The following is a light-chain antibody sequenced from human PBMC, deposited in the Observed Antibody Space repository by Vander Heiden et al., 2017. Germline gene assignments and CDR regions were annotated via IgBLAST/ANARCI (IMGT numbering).Light chain of an antibody. Sequence: ATRMTQSPFSFSASTGDTVIITCRASQPINNHVAWYQQKPGKAPKLLIYSASTLRSGVPSRFSSSGSGADFTLTISCLQSEDFATYCYQQYYGYPRAFGPGTKVEVK. CDR1: QPINNH. CDR3: QQYYGYPRA. CDR2: SAS. V-gene: IGKV1-8*01. J-gene: IGKJ1*01.